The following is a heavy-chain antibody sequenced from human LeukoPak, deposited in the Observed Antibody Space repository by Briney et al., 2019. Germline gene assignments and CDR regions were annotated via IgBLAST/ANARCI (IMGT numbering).Heavy chain of an antibody. CDR2: IRYDGSNK. J-gene: IGHJ6*03. D-gene: IGHD3-10*01. CDR1: GFTFSSYG. V-gene: IGHV3-30*02. CDR3: AKGTMVREGSYYYYYMDV. Sequence: GGSLRLSCAASGFTFSSYGMHWVRQAPGKGLEWVAFIRYDGSNKYYADSVKGRFTISRDNSKNTLYLQMNSLRAEDTAVYYCAKGTMVREGSYYYYYMDVWGKGTTVTISS.